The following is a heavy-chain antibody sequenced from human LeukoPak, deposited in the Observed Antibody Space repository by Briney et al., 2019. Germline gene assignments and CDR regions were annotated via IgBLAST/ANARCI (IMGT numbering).Heavy chain of an antibody. CDR3: ARARDCSGGGCYGYFQH. Sequence: ASVKVSCKASGGTFSSYAISWVRQAPGQGLEWMGWMNPNTGNTGYAQKFQGRVTMTRNTSISTAYMELSSLRSADTAVYYCARARDCSGGGCYGYFQHWGQGTLVTVSS. CDR1: GGTFSSYA. V-gene: IGHV1-8*02. CDR2: MNPNTGNT. D-gene: IGHD2-15*01. J-gene: IGHJ1*01.